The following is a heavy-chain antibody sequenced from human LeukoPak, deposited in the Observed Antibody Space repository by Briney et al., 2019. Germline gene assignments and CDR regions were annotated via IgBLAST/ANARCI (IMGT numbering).Heavy chain of an antibody. D-gene: IGHD6-19*01. Sequence: PGGSLRLSCAASGFTFSSYSMNWVRQAPGKGLEWVSSISSSSSYIYYADSVKGRFTISRDNSKNTLYLQMNGLRAQDTAVYYCAKSIAVAGLGGGRTFDYWGQGTLVTVSS. V-gene: IGHV3-21*01. J-gene: IGHJ4*02. CDR1: GFTFSSYS. CDR2: ISSSSSYI. CDR3: AKSIAVAGLGGGRTFDY.